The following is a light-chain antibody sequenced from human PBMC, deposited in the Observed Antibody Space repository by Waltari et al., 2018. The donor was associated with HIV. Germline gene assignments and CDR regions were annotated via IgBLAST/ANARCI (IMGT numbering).Light chain of an antibody. Sequence: MTQSPATLSASLGDRVTLSCWAGQTVITNFAWYQQRPGQSPRLLIFDSSTRATGVPDRFSGSGSGTEFTLTINSLQTDDVGVYYCQQYDDWPWTFGQGTKVEV. CDR3: QQYDDWPWT. J-gene: IGKJ1*01. CDR2: DSS. V-gene: IGKV3-15*01. CDR1: QTVITN.